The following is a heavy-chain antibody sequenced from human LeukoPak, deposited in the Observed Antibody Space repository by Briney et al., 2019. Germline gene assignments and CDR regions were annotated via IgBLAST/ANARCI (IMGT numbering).Heavy chain of an antibody. J-gene: IGHJ6*03. CDR3: ASQVLRLNMDV. D-gene: IGHD3-3*01. CDR2: INHSGST. Sequence: LETLSLTCAVYGGSFSGYYWSWIRQPPGKGLEWIGEINHSGSTNYNPSLKSRVTISVDTSKNQFSLKLSSVTAADTAVYYCASQVLRLNMDVWGKGTTVTVSS. CDR1: GGSFSGYY. V-gene: IGHV4-34*01.